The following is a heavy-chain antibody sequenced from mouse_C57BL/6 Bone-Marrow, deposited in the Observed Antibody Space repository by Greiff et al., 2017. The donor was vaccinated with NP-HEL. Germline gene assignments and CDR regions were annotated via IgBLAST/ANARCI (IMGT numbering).Heavy chain of an antibody. D-gene: IGHD1-1*01. V-gene: IGHV1-81*01. CDR3: ARNYYYGSRALGY. CDR2: IYPRSGNT. Sequence: QVQLKESGAELARPGASVKLSCKASGYTFTSYGISWVKQRTGQGLEWIGEIYPRSGNTYYNEKFKGKATLTADKSSSTAYMELRSLTSEDSAVYFCARNYYYGSRALGYWGQGTTLTVSS. J-gene: IGHJ2*01. CDR1: GYTFTSYG.